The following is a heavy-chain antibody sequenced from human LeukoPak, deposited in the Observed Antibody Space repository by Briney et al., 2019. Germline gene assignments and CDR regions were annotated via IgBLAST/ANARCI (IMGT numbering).Heavy chain of an antibody. D-gene: IGHD6-13*01. V-gene: IGHV4-34*01. CDR3: ARDKDSSSWYRNAFDI. J-gene: IGHJ3*02. CDR1: GGSFSGYY. Sequence: PSETLSLTCAVYGGSFSGYYWSWIRQPPGKGLEWIGEINHSGSTNYNPSLKSRVTISVDTSKNQFSLKLSSVTAADTAVYYCARDKDSSSWYRNAFDIWGQGTMVTVSS. CDR2: INHSGST.